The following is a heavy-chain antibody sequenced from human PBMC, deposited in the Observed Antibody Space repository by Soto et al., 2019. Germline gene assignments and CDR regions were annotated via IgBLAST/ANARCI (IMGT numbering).Heavy chain of an antibody. V-gene: IGHV3-21*01. CDR2: ISSSSSYI. D-gene: IGHD2-2*01. J-gene: IGHJ6*03. Sequence: GVSLRLSCAASGFTFSSYSMNWVRQAPGKGLEWVSSISSSSSYIYYADSVKGRFTISRDNAKNSLYLQMNSLRAEDTAVYYCARDSDVVPAAIRYYYYYYYMDVWGKGTTVTVS. CDR1: GFTFSSYS. CDR3: ARDSDVVPAAIRYYYYYYYMDV.